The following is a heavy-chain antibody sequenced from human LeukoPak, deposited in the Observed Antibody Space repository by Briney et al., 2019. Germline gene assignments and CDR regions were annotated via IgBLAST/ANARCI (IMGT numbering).Heavy chain of an antibody. D-gene: IGHD1-14*01. Sequence: PGGSLRLSCTTSGFIFSNYGMHWVRQAPGKGLEWVAFIRHDGSNKYYADSVKGRCTISRDNSKKTVYLQMNSLRTEDTAVYYCARVVRGTVWSTSDFFDYWGQGTLVTVSS. CDR1: GFIFSNYG. CDR3: ARVVRGTVWSTSDFFDY. CDR2: IRHDGSNK. J-gene: IGHJ4*02. V-gene: IGHV3-30*02.